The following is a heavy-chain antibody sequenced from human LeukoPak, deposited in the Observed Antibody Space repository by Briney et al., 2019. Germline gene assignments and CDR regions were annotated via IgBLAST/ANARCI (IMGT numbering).Heavy chain of an antibody. CDR1: GFTFSSYS. J-gene: IGHJ1*01. CDR3: ARDEYYYDSSGYKGYFQH. V-gene: IGHV3-48*04. Sequence: GGPLRLSCAASGFTFSSYSMNWVRQAPGKGLEWVSYISSSSSTIYYADSVKGRFTISRDNAKNSLYLQMNSLRAEDTAVYYCARDEYYYDSSGYKGYFQHWGQGTLVTVSS. D-gene: IGHD3-22*01. CDR2: ISSSSSTI.